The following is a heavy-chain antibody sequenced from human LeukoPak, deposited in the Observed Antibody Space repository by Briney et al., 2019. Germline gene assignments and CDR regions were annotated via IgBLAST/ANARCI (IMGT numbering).Heavy chain of an antibody. CDR2: ISAYNGNT. CDR3: ARSRGNYYDSSGYSLGAFDI. V-gene: IGHV1-18*01. D-gene: IGHD3-22*01. CDR1: GYTFTSNG. Sequence: GASVKVSCKXSGYTFTSNGISWVRQAPGQGLEWMGWISAYNGNTNYAQKLQGRVTMTTDTSTSTAYMELRSLRSDDTAVYYCARSRGNYYDSSGYSLGAFDIWGQGTMVTVSS. J-gene: IGHJ3*02.